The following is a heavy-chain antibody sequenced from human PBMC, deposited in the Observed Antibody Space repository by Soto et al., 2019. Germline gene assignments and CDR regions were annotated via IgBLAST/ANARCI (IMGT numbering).Heavy chain of an antibody. CDR2: INHSGST. CDR1: GGSFSGYY. J-gene: IGHJ6*03. CDR3: ARGADCSSTSCYDYYYYYMDV. V-gene: IGHV4-34*01. Sequence: SETLSLTCAVYGGSFSGYYWSWIRQPPGKGLEWIGEINHSGSTNHNPSLKSRVTISVDTSNNQFSLKLSSVTAADTAVYYCARGADCSSTSCYDYYYYYMDVWGKGTTVTVSS. D-gene: IGHD2-2*01.